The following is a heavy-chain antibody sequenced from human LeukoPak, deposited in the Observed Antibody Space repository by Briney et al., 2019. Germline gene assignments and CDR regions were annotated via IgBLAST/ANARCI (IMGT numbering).Heavy chain of an antibody. D-gene: IGHD5-24*01. Sequence: GGSLRLSCVASGFIFSSYAMNWVRQAPGKGLEYVSGISSIGGGTDYANSVKGRFTISRDNSKNTLYLQMGSLRVEDMALYYCATSRNAEMATLDYWGQGTLVTVSS. V-gene: IGHV3-64*01. CDR1: GFIFSSYA. J-gene: IGHJ4*02. CDR2: ISSIGGGT. CDR3: ATSRNAEMATLDY.